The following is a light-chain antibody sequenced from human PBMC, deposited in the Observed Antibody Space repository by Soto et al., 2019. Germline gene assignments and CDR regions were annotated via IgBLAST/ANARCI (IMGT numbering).Light chain of an antibody. CDR3: TTYMNTRPT. J-gene: IGKJ4*01. CDR1: QGIGVY. V-gene: IGKV1-27*01. Sequence: DIQMTQSPSSLSASLGDRVTITCRASQGIGVYLAWFQQKPGNVPRLLIYAASTLQSGVPSRFSGRGSGTDFTLTISSLLPEDVLTDSSTTYMNTRPTLAGRTKVDVK. CDR2: AAS.